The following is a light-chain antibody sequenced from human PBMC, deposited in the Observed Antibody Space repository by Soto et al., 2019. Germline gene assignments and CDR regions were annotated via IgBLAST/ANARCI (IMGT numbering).Light chain of an antibody. CDR2: GTS. Sequence: EIVLTQSPATLSLSPGERATLSCRASQSVSNFLAWYQQKPGQAPRLLIYGTSNRATGIPARFSGSGSGTDFTLTINSLDPEDFAVYYCQQRSNWPSLTFGGGTKVDIK. V-gene: IGKV3-11*01. CDR3: QQRSNWPSLT. CDR1: QSVSNF. J-gene: IGKJ4*01.